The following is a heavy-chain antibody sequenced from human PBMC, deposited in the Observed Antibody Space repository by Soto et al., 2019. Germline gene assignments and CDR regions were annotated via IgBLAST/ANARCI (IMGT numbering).Heavy chain of an antibody. CDR1: GFTFSSYA. J-gene: IGHJ6*02. V-gene: IGHV3-23*01. Sequence: GGSLRLSCAASGFTFSSYAMSWVRQAPGKGLEWVSAISGSGGSTYYADSVKGRFTISRDNSKNTLYLQMNSLRAEDTAVYYCAKVPTDIAPPRPYYYYGMDVWGQGTTVTVSS. CDR2: ISGSGGST. D-gene: IGHD5-12*01. CDR3: AKVPTDIAPPRPYYYYGMDV.